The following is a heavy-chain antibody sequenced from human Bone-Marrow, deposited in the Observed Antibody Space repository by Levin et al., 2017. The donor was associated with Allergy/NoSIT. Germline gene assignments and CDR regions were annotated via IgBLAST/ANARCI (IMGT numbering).Heavy chain of an antibody. V-gene: IGHV1-46*01. Sequence: GESLKISCKASGYTFTHHYVHWVRQAPGQGLEWMAMINPLTGNSDYEQNFQGRLTVTRDTSTSTVYMELTSLISRDTAVYYCATQETTYYGSRNWFDPWGQGTLVTVAA. CDR2: INPLTGNS. CDR3: ATQETTYYGSRNWFDP. D-gene: IGHD3-10*01. CDR1: GYTFTHHY. J-gene: IGHJ5*02.